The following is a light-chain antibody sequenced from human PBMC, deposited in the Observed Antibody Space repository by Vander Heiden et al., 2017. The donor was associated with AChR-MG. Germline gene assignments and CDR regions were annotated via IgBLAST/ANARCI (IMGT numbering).Light chain of an antibody. CDR3: QQRNSAPVT. V-gene: IGKV1-39*01. CDR2: AAS. CDR1: QNIANY. Sequence: DIQMTHSPSSLSSSVGHRVTITCRASQNIANYLNWYQQKPGKAPNLLIYAASSLHSGVPSRFSGGGSGTDFTLTISRLQPEDFATYYCQQRNSAPVTFGGGTKVDVK. J-gene: IGKJ4*01.